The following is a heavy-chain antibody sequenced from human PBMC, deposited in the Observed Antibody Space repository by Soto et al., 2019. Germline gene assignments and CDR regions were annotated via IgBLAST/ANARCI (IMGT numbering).Heavy chain of an antibody. CDR3: LGRVSDRPLYSMDV. V-gene: IGHV3-33*01. CDR1: GFTFSSYG. D-gene: IGHD6-13*01. CDR2: IWYDGSNK. J-gene: IGHJ6*02. Sequence: ESGGGVVQPGRSLRLSCAAPGFTFSSYGMHWVRQAPGKGLEWVAVIWYDGSNKYYADSVKGRFTISRDNSKNTMYLQMNSLRAEDTAVYYCLGRVSDRPLYSMDVWGQGTTVTVSS.